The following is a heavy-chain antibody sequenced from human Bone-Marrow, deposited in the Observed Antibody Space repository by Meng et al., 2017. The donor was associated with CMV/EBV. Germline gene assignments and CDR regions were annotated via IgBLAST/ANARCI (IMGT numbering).Heavy chain of an antibody. CDR2: INPNSGGT. CDR3: AREGRYDFHGFDP. V-gene: IGHV1-2*02. D-gene: IGHD3-3*01. J-gene: IGHJ5*02. Sequence: ASVKVSCKASGYTFTGYYMHWVRQAPGQGLEWMGWINPNSGGTNYAQKFQGRVTMTTDTSTSTAYMELRSLRSDDTAVYYCAREGRYDFHGFDPWGQGTLVTVSS. CDR1: GYTFTGYY.